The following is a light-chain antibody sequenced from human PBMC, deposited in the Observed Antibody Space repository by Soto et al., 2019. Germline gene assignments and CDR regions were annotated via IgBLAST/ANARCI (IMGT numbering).Light chain of an antibody. Sequence: DIQMTQSPSTLSASVGDRVTITCRASQSISSWLAWYQQKPGKAPNLLIYKASSLESGVPSRFSGSGSGTEFTLTISSLQPDDFATYYCQQYNSYPWTLGQGTKVDLK. CDR2: KAS. CDR3: QQYNSYPWT. V-gene: IGKV1-5*03. CDR1: QSISSW. J-gene: IGKJ1*01.